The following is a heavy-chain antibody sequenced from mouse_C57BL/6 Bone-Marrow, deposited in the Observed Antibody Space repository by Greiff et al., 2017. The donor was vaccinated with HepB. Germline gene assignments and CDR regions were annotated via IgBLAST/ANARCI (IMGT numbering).Heavy chain of an antibody. J-gene: IGHJ1*03. Sequence: VQLQQSGAELVRPGASVKLSCTASGFNIKDDYMHWVKQRPEQGLEWIGWIDPENGDTEYASKFQGKATITADTSSNTAYLQLSSLTSEDTAVYYCTKSCNTVVARYWYFDVWGTGTTVTVSS. CDR3: TKSCNTVVARYWYFDV. CDR1: GFNIKDDY. CDR2: IDPENGDT. D-gene: IGHD1-1*01. V-gene: IGHV14-4*01.